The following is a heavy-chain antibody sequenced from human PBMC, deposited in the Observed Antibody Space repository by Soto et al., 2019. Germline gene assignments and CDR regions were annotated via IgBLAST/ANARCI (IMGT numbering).Heavy chain of an antibody. V-gene: IGHV3-21*01. D-gene: IGHD2-8*01. J-gene: IGHJ6*02. CDR1: GFTFSSYS. CDR2: ISSSSYI. CDR3: ATESPVFDYYYGMDV. Sequence: GGSLRLSCAASGFTFSSYSMNWVRQAPGKGLEWVSSISSSSYIYYADSVKGRFTISRDNAKNSLYLQMNSLRAEDTAVYYCATESPVFDYYYGMDVWGQGTTVTVSS.